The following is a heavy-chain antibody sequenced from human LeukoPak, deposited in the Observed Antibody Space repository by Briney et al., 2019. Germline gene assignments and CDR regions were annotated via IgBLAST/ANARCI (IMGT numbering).Heavy chain of an antibody. CDR2: IYHTGSV. J-gene: IGHJ4*02. Sequence: PSETLSLTCAVSGGSINSNYWWTWVRPSPGKGLEWIGEIYHTGSVNYNLSLESRVTISRDRSKNQFSLMLRSVTAADTAVYYCARHYDLWSGYNYWGQGLLVTVSS. D-gene: IGHD3-3*01. CDR3: ARHYDLWSGYNY. V-gene: IGHV4-4*02. CDR1: GGSINSNYW.